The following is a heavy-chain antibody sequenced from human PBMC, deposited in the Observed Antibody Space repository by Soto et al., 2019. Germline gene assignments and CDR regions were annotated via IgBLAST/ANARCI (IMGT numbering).Heavy chain of an antibody. CDR2: ITGSGYIT. D-gene: IGHD2-21*01. V-gene: IGHV3-23*01. J-gene: IGHJ4*02. CDR3: ACGLYIRSWLEYFDS. CDR1: GFTFSTSA. Sequence: GGSLRLSCAASGFTFSTSAMSWVRQAPGKGLEWVSHITGSGYITYYPDSVKGRFTVSRDNSKNTLYLVMNSLRAEDTAVYYCACGLYIRSWLEYFDSWGQGTLVTGS.